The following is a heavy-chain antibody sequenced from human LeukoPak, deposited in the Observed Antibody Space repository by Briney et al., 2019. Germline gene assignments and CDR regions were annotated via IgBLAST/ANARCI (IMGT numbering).Heavy chain of an antibody. CDR2: IYYSGST. V-gene: IGHV4-59*08. CDR1: GGSISSYY. Sequence: SETLSLTCTVSGGSISSYYWSWIRQPPGKGLEWIGYIYYSGSTNYNPSLKSRVTISVDTSKNQFSLKLSSVTAADTAVYYCARPIWDDDSSGYAFDIWGQGTMVTVSS. J-gene: IGHJ3*02. D-gene: IGHD3-22*01. CDR3: ARPIWDDDSSGYAFDI.